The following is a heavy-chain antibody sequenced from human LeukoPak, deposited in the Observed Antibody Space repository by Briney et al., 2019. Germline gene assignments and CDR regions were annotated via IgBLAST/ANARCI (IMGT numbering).Heavy chain of an antibody. J-gene: IGHJ4*02. Sequence: GGSLRLSCAASGFTFSSYAMSWVRQAPGKGLEWVSAISGSGGSTYYADSVKGRFTISRDNSKDTLYLQMNSLRAEDTAVYYCARGPRRYCSSTSCRPSSYYFDYWGQGTLVTVSS. CDR2: ISGSGGST. CDR1: GFTFSSYA. D-gene: IGHD2-2*01. V-gene: IGHV3-23*01. CDR3: ARGPRRYCSSTSCRPSSYYFDY.